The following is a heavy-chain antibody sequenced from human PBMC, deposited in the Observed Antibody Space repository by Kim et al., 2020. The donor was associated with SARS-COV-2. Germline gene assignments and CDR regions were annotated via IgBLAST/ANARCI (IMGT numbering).Heavy chain of an antibody. CDR2: IYSGGIT. V-gene: IGHV3-53*04. D-gene: IGHD3-9*01. J-gene: IGHJ4*02. Sequence: GGSLRLSCAASGFSVSSNYMSWVRQAPGKGLEWVSVIYSGGITYYADSVKCRFTISRHNSNNTLYLQMNSLRAEDTAVYYCARPDGYDILSWGQGTLVTVSS. CDR3: ARPDGYDILS. CDR1: GFSVSSNY.